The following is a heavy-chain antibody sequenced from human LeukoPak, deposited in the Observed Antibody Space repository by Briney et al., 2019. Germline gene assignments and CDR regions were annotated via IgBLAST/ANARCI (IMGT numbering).Heavy chain of an antibody. CDR1: GGSFSGYY. Sequence: SETLSLTRAVYGGSFSGYYWSWIRQPPGKGLEWIGEINHSGSTNYNPSLKSRVTISVDTSKNQFSLRLTSVTAADTAVYYCARAVLAHRNTMYYFDNWGQGILVTVSS. V-gene: IGHV4-34*01. CDR2: INHSGST. CDR3: ARAVLAHRNTMYYFDN. J-gene: IGHJ4*02. D-gene: IGHD1/OR15-1a*01.